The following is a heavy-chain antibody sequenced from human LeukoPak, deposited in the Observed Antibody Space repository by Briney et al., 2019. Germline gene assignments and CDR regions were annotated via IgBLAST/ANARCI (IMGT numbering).Heavy chain of an antibody. CDR3: ARDRALPFFDY. CDR2: IYYSGST. Sequence: SETLSLTCTVSGGSISSSSYYWGWIRQPPGKGLEWIGSIYYSGSTYYNPSLKSRVTISVDTSKNQISLKLSSVTAADTTVYYCARDRALPFFDYWGQGTLVTVSS. J-gene: IGHJ4*02. V-gene: IGHV4-39*07. CDR1: GGSISSSSYY.